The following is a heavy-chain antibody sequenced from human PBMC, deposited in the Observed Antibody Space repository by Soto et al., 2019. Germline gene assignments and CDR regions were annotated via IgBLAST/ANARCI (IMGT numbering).Heavy chain of an antibody. Sequence: QVQLQESGPGLVKPSATLSLTCTVSGGSISSYYWSWIRQPPGKGLEWIGYIYYSGSTNYNPSLKSRVTISVDTSKNQFSLKLSSVTAADTAVYYCARDQPYCSGGSCSRYFDLWGRGTLVTVSS. CDR2: IYYSGST. D-gene: IGHD2-15*01. CDR3: ARDQPYCSGGSCSRYFDL. J-gene: IGHJ2*01. V-gene: IGHV4-59*01. CDR1: GGSISSYY.